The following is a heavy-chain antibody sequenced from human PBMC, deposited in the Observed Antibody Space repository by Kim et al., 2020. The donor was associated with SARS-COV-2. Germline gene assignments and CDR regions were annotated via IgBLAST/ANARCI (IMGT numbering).Heavy chain of an antibody. J-gene: IGHJ4*02. Sequence: GGSLRLSCAASGFTVSSNYMSWVRQAPGKGLEWVSVIYSGGSTYYADSVKGRFTISRDNSKNTLYLQMNSLRAEDTAVYYCAREGYCSSTSCYPPGAIDCWGQGTLVTVSS. CDR2: IYSGGST. D-gene: IGHD2-2*01. CDR1: GFTVSSNY. V-gene: IGHV3-66*01. CDR3: AREGYCSSTSCYPPGAIDC.